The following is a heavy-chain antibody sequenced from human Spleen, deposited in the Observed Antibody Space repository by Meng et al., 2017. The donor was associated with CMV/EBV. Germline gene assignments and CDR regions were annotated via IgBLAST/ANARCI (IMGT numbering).Heavy chain of an antibody. D-gene: IGHD6-13*01. J-gene: IGHJ4*02. CDR2: INHSGST. V-gene: IGHV4-34*01. CDR1: GGSFSDYD. Sequence: CAVYGGSFSDYDWSWLRQPPGKGLEWIGEINHSGSTNYNPSLKSRVTISVDTSKNQFSLKLSSVTAADTAVYYCARADSSSWRSFDYWGQGTLVTVSS. CDR3: ARADSSSWRSFDY.